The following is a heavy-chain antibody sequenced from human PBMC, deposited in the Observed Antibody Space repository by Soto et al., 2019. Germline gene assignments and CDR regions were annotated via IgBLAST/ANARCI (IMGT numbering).Heavy chain of an antibody. CDR1: NGSISGFY. CDR2: IHYSGRT. J-gene: IGHJ5*02. Sequence: SETLSLTCSVSNGSISGFYWTWIRQPPGKILEWIGYIHYSGRTYYNPSLKSRVTISVDTSKNQFSLKLSSVTAADTAVYYCARAYRVLRYFDWGYNWFDPWGQGTLVTVSS. D-gene: IGHD3-9*01. V-gene: IGHV4-59*12. CDR3: ARAYRVLRYFDWGYNWFDP.